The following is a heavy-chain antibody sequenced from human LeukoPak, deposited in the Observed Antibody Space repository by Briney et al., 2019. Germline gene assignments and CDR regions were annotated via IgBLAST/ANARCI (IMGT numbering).Heavy chain of an antibody. D-gene: IGHD6-13*01. Sequence: PGRPLRLSCAASGFTFSSYGMHWVRQAPGQGLEWGAAISYDGSNKYYADSVKGRFTISRDNSKNTLDLQMNSLRAEDTAVYYCAKVLGAAASPNYFDYWGQGALVTVSS. V-gene: IGHV3-30*18. J-gene: IGHJ4*02. CDR2: ISYDGSNK. CDR3: AKVLGAAASPNYFDY. CDR1: GFTFSSYG.